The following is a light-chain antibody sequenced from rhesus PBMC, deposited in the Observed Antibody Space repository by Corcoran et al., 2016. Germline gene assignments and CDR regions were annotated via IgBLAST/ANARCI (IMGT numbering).Light chain of an antibody. J-gene: IGKJ3*01. V-gene: IGKV1-22*01. CDR3: LQSSSGPFT. CDR2: KAA. Sequence: DIQMTQSPSSLSASVGDTVTITCRASQSISSWLDWYQQKRGKAPKLLSYKAASLQSGVPSRFSGRGSGTDFTLTISSLQPEDFATYYCLQSSSGPFTFGPGTKLDIK. CDR1: QSISSW.